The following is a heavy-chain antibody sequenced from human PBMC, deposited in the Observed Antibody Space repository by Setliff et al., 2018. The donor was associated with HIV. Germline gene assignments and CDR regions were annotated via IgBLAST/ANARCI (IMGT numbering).Heavy chain of an antibody. CDR3: ARDVMEWFGNYFDN. V-gene: IGHV4-61*09. J-gene: IGHJ4*02. CDR2: IHVSGTT. Sequence: SETLSLTCTVSGGSISSGSDYWSWIRQPAGKGLEWIGQIHVSGTTNYNPSLKSRVTISIDTSKHQFSLQLTSVTAADAAVYFCARDVMEWFGNYFDNWGQGALVTVSS. CDR1: GGSISSGSDY. D-gene: IGHD3-3*01.